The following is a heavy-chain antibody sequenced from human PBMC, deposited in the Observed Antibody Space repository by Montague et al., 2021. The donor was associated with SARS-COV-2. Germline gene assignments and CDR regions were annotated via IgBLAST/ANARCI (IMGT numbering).Heavy chain of an antibody. CDR3: ASSYYYGSATYVYNYCMDV. Sequence: SETLSLTCTVSGGSVSSSPYYWGWIRQPPGRGLEWVGSISYSGRTYFSPSLKSRLTISVYSSENQFSLRLSSVTAADTSVYYCASSYYYGSATYVYNYCMDVWGKGTTVTVSS. V-gene: IGHV4-39*01. J-gene: IGHJ6*03. CDR1: GGSVSSSPYY. D-gene: IGHD3-10*01. CDR2: ISYSGRT.